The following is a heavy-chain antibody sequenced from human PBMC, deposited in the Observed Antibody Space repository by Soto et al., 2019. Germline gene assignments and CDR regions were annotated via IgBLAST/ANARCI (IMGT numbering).Heavy chain of an antibody. CDR2: INHSGST. Sequence: PSETLSLTCAVYGGSFSGYYWSWIRQPPGKGLESIGEINHSGSTNYNPSLKSRVTISVDTSKNQFSLKLSSVTAADTAVYYCARGCYYGSGSYYVVYYYYGMDVWGQGTTVTVYS. V-gene: IGHV4-34*01. CDR1: GGSFSGYY. D-gene: IGHD3-10*01. J-gene: IGHJ6*02. CDR3: ARGCYYGSGSYYVVYYYYGMDV.